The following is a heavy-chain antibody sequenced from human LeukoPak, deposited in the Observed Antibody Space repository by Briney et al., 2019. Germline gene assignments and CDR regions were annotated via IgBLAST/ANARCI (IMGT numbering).Heavy chain of an antibody. CDR3: AKDKGGPNTFGVVTINWFDP. J-gene: IGHJ5*02. CDR2: ISYDGSNK. Sequence: GGSLRLSCAASGFTFSSYGMHWVRQAPGKGLEWVAVISYDGSNKYYADSVKGRFTISRDNSKNTLYLQMNGLRAEDTAVYYCAKDKGGPNTFGVVTINWFDPWGQGTLVTVSS. V-gene: IGHV3-30*18. CDR1: GFTFSSYG. D-gene: IGHD3-3*01.